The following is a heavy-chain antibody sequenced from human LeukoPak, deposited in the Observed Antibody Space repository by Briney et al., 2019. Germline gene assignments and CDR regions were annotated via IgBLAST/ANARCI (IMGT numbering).Heavy chain of an antibody. J-gene: IGHJ4*02. CDR3: ARPSPRRDGYNYFDY. D-gene: IGHD5-24*01. V-gene: IGHV1-69*13. CDR1: GGTFSSYA. Sequence: ASVKVSCKASGGTFSSYAISWVRQAPGQGLKWMGGIIPIFGTANYAQKFQGRVTITADESTSTAYMELSSLSSEDTAVYYCARPSPRRDGYNYFDYWGQGTLVTVSS. CDR2: IIPIFGTA.